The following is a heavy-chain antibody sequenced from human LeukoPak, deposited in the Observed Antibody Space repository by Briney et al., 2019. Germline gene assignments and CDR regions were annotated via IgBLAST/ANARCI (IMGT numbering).Heavy chain of an antibody. V-gene: IGHV1-2*02. Sequence: ASVKVSCKASGYTFTGKFMHWVRQAPGQGLEWMGWIDPNSGGTDYAQKFRGRVTMTRDTSTSTAYMDLSRLILDDTAVYYCARDREGLAYFDYWGQGALVTVPS. CDR1: GYTFTGKF. CDR3: ARDREGLAYFDY. J-gene: IGHJ4*02. D-gene: IGHD3/OR15-3a*01. CDR2: IDPNSGGT.